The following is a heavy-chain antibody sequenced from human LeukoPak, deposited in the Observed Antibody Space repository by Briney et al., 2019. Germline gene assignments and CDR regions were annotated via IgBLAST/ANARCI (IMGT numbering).Heavy chain of an antibody. CDR3: ARGRSITMVRGARYFDY. V-gene: IGHV4-34*01. CDR1: GGSFSGYY. Sequence: PSGTLSLTCAVYGGSFSGYYWSWIRQPPGKGLEWIGEINHSGSTNYNPSLKSRVTISVDTSKNQFSLKLSSVTAADTAVYYCARGRSITMVRGARYFDYWGQGTLVTVSS. CDR2: INHSGST. D-gene: IGHD3-10*01. J-gene: IGHJ4*02.